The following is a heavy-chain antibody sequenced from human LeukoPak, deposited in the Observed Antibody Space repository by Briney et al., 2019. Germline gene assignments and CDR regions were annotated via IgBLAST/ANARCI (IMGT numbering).Heavy chain of an antibody. Sequence: ASVKVSCKASGYNFISYGITWVRQAPGQGLEWMGLISAYNGNTKYAQKLQDRVTMTTDTSTSTAYMELRSLRSDDTAVYYCARDFDNYALPYYFDYWGQGTLVTVSS. CDR3: ARDFDNYALPYYFDY. D-gene: IGHD3-9*01. CDR1: GYNFISYG. CDR2: ISAYNGNT. V-gene: IGHV1-18*01. J-gene: IGHJ4*02.